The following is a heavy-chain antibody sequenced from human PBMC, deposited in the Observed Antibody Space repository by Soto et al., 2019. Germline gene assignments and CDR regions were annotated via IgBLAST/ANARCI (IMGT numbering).Heavy chain of an antibody. CDR2: IYYSGNT. D-gene: IGHD6-13*01. J-gene: IGHJ5*02. CDR1: GGSMSGSF. V-gene: IGHV4-59*01. CDR3: ARGAGYSSSWPFDP. Sequence: QVQLQESGPGPVKPSETLSLTCTVSGGSMSGSFWSWIRQPPGKGLEWIGYIYYSGNTDYNPSLKSRVTISVDTSKNQFSLKLSSVTAADTAVYYCARGAGYSSSWPFDPWGQGTLVIVSS.